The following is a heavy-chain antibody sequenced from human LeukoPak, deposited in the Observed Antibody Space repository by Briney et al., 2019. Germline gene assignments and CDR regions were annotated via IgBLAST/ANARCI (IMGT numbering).Heavy chain of an antibody. CDR2: ISGSGGST. CDR1: GFTFSSYE. J-gene: IGHJ4*02. Sequence: GGSLRLSCAASGFTFSSYEMNWVRQAPGKGLEWVSAISGSGGSTYYADSVKGRFTISRDNSKNTLYLQMNSLRAEDTAVYYCAKDHTAMVGVNFDYWGQGTLVTVSS. CDR3: AKDHTAMVGVNFDY. D-gene: IGHD5-18*01. V-gene: IGHV3-23*01.